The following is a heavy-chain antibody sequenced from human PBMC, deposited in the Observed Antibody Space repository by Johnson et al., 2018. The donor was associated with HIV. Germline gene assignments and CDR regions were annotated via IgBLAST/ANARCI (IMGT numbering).Heavy chain of an antibody. CDR1: GFTFRSYW. J-gene: IGHJ3*01. V-gene: IGHV3-7*05. D-gene: IGHD3-3*01. CDR3: ARAPEVWELRHPGTFDV. CDR2: IKQHGSEK. Sequence: VQLVESGGGLVQPGGSLRLSCAASGFTFRSYWMSWVRQAPGKGLEWVANIKQHGSEKYYVDSVKGRFTISRDNAKNSLFLQMNSLRAEDTAVYYCARAPEVWELRHPGTFDVWAQGTLVTVSS.